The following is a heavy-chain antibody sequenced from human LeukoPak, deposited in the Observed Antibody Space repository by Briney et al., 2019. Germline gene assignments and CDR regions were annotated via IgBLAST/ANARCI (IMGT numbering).Heavy chain of an antibody. CDR2: IYYSGTT. J-gene: IGHJ5*02. Sequence: KPSETLSLTCTVSGDSISSYYWSWIRQPPGKGLEWIGYIYYSGTTYYNPSLKSRVTISVDTSKNQFSLKLSSVTAADTAVYYCARDLMLVEVNWFDPWGQGTLVTVSS. CDR3: ARDLMLVEVNWFDP. D-gene: IGHD6-6*01. CDR1: GDSISSYY. V-gene: IGHV4-59*12.